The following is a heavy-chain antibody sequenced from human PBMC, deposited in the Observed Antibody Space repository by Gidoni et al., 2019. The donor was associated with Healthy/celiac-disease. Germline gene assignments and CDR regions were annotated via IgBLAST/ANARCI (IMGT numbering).Heavy chain of an antibody. CDR2: ISSSSSYI. J-gene: IGHJ3*02. D-gene: IGHD2-8*01. CDR3: ARFYCTNGVCRDAFDI. V-gene: IGHV3-21*01. Sequence: EVQLVESGGGLVKPGGSLRLSCAASGFTFSSYSMNWVRQAPGKGLEWVSSISSSSSYIYYADSVKGRFTISRDNAKNSLYLQMNSLRAEDTAVYYCARFYCTNGVCRDAFDIWGQGTMVTVSS. CDR1: GFTFSSYS.